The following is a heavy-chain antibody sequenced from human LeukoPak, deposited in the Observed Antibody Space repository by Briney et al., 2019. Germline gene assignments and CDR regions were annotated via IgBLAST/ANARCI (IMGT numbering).Heavy chain of an antibody. CDR1: GGSISSSSYY. D-gene: IGHD6-19*01. J-gene: IGHJ3*02. Sequence: SETLSLTCTVSGGSISSSSYYWGWIRQPPGKGLEWIGSMYYIGSTYYNPSLKSRVTISVDTSKNQFSLKLSSVTAADTAVYYCARGDRHSRGWHDAFDIWGQGTMVTVSS. CDR3: ARGDRHSRGWHDAFDI. V-gene: IGHV4-39*07. CDR2: MYYIGST.